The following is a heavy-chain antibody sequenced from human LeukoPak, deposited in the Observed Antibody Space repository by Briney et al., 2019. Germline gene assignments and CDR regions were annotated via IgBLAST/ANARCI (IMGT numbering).Heavy chain of an antibody. CDR2: MNPNSGNT. V-gene: IGHV1-8*01. CDR1: GYTFTSYG. D-gene: IGHD3-10*01. Sequence: ASVKVSCKASGYTFTSYGINWVRQATGQGLEWMGWMNPNSGNTGYAQKFQGRVTMTRNTSISTAYMELSSLRSEDTAVYYCARGFVSTMVRGVIAYWGQGTLVTVSS. J-gene: IGHJ4*02. CDR3: ARGFVSTMVRGVIAY.